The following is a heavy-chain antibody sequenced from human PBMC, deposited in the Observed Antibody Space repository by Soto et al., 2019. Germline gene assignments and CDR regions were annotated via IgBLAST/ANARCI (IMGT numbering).Heavy chain of an antibody. J-gene: IGHJ4*02. CDR3: ARDVDTAMVF. CDR2: IIPIFGTA. V-gene: IGHV1-69*13. Sequence: WASVKVSCKASGGTFSSYAISWVRQAPGQGLEWMGGIIPIFGTANYAQKFQGRVTITADESTSTAYMELSSLRSEDTAVYYCARDVDTAMVFWGQGTLVTVSS. D-gene: IGHD5-18*01. CDR1: GGTFSSYA.